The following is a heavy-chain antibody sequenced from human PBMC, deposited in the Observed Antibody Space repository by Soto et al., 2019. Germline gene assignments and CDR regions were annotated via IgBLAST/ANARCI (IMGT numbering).Heavy chain of an antibody. Sequence: PSETLSLTCTVSGASISTYHWSWIRQPPGKGLDWIGYISYSGSTSYNPSLKSRITISVDTSKNQFSLTLTSVTAVDTAVYYCAGIQLNSIGWYHSQHWDHGTLVTVST. CDR2: ISYSGST. J-gene: IGHJ1*01. CDR3: AGIQLNSIGWYHSQH. D-gene: IGHD6-19*01. V-gene: IGHV4-59*01. CDR1: GASISTYH.